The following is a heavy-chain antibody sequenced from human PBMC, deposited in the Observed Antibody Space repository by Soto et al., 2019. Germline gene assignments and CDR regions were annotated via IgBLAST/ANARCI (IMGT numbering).Heavy chain of an antibody. D-gene: IGHD3-16*01. CDR1: GYTFTSYD. CDR3: ARRTIRGAWFDP. V-gene: IGHV1-8*01. CDR2: MNPNSGNT. J-gene: IGHJ5*02. Sequence: ASVKVSCKASGYTFTSYDINWVRQATGQGLEWMGWMNPNSGNTGYAQKFQGRVTMTRNTSISTAYMELSGLRSEDTAVYYCARRTIRGAWFDPWGQGTLVTVSS.